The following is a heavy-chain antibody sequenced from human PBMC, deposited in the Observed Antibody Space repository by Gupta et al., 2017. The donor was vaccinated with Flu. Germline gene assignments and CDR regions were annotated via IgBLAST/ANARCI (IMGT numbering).Heavy chain of an antibody. D-gene: IGHD6-19*01. CDR1: GYTFTGYY. CDR3: ARLAVAGSRGYYYYYGMDV. J-gene: IGHJ6*02. CDR2: INPNSGGT. V-gene: IGHV1-2*04. Sequence: QVQLVQSGAEVKKPGASVKVSCKASGYTFTGYYMHWVRPAPGQGLEWMGWINPNSGGTNYAQKFQGWVTMTRDTSISTAYMELSRLRSDDTAVYYCARLAVAGSRGYYYYYGMDVWGQGTTVTVSS.